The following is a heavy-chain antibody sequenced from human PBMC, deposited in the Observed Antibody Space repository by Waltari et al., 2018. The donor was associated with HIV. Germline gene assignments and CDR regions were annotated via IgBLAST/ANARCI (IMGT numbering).Heavy chain of an antibody. CDR3: ARGVFSLIVAGTNVDN. V-gene: IGHV4-34*01. CDR1: GGSFNNYY. CDR2: IDHSGTS. J-gene: IGHJ4*02. D-gene: IGHD5-12*01. Sequence: QVQLQQWGTGLLKPSETLALTCAVYGGSFNNYYWSWFRQPPGKGLEWIGQIDHSGTSHYNPTLKDRLTMSGDTSKNQFSLKLTSATAADTAVFYCARGVFSLIVAGTNVDNWGQGFLVTVSS.